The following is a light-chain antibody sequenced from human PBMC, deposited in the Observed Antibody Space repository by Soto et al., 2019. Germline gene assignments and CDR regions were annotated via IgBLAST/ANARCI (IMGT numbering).Light chain of an antibody. Sequence: IQMNQSPSTLSALVEDTVTITFLASQTISSWLAWYHQKPGKAPKLLIYKASTLKSGVPSRFSGSGSGTEFTLTISSLQPDDFATYYCQHYNSYSVAFGQGTKVDIK. J-gene: IGKJ1*01. CDR2: KAS. CDR3: QHYNSYSVA. V-gene: IGKV1-5*03. CDR1: QTISSW.